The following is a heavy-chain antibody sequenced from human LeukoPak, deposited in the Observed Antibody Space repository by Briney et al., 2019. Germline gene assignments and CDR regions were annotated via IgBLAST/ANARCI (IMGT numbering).Heavy chain of an antibody. D-gene: IGHD3-10*01. Sequence: GASVKVSCKASGGTFSSYAISWVRQAPGQGLEWMGRIIPILGMANYAQKFQGRVTITADKSTSTAYMELSSLRSEDTAVYYCASEVAYYYGSGSPYPFDIWGQGTMVTVSS. CDR2: IIPILGMA. J-gene: IGHJ3*02. V-gene: IGHV1-69*04. CDR1: GGTFSSYA. CDR3: ASEVAYYYGSGSPYPFDI.